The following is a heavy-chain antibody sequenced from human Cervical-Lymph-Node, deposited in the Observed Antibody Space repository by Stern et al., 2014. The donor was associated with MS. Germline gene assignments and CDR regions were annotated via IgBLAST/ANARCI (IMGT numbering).Heavy chain of an antibody. CDR1: GFTFGSYF. J-gene: IGHJ4*02. D-gene: IGHD2-21*01. V-gene: IGHV3-21*06. Sequence: EVQLVASGGGLVKPGGSLRLSCAASGFTFGSYFMSWVRQGPGKGLEWLSAISSSGRSTYYADSVKGRFTISRDNAENSLYLQMDSLRVEDTAIYYCAFGGKEDRAYDYWGQGTLVTVSS. CDR2: ISSSGRST. CDR3: AFGGKEDRAYDY.